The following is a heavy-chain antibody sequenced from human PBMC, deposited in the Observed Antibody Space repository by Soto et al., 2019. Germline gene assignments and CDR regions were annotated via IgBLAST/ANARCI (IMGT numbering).Heavy chain of an antibody. V-gene: IGHV4-34*01. D-gene: IGHD6-6*01. CDR2: INHSGST. Sequence: SETLSLTCAVYGGSFSGYYWSWIRQPPGKGLEWIGEINHSGSTNYNPSLKSRVTISVDTSKNQFSLKLSSVTAADTAVYYCARGTEQLVPFDYWGQGTLVTVSS. J-gene: IGHJ4*02. CDR1: GGSFSGYY. CDR3: ARGTEQLVPFDY.